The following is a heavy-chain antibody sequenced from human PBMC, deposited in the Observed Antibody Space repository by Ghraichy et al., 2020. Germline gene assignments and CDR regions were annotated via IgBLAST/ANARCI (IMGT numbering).Heavy chain of an antibody. Sequence: SETLSLTCAVSGGSISSSSWWTWVRQSPEKGLEWIGEIYYRRTTNYNPSLKRRVTVSLDKARDFFSLEMTSVTAADTGIYYCARAGFFNRLSLDIDSWGQGILVTVSS. J-gene: IGHJ4*02. CDR3: ARAGFFNRLSLDIDS. CDR2: IYYRRTT. V-gene: IGHV4-4*02. D-gene: IGHD3-16*02. CDR1: GGSISSSSW.